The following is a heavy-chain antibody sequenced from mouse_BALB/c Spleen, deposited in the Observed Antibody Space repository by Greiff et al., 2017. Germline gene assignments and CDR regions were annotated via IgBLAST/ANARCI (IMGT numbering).Heavy chain of an antibody. V-gene: IGHV6-6*02. CDR1: GFTFSNYW. CDR2: IRLKSNNYAT. Sequence: EVKVEESGGGLVQPGGSMKLSCVASGFTFSNYWMNWVRQSPEKGLEWVAEIRLKSNNYATHYAESVKGRFTISRDDSKSSVYLQMNNLRAEDTGIYYCTSPFAYWGQGTLVTVSA. CDR3: TSPFAY. J-gene: IGHJ3*01.